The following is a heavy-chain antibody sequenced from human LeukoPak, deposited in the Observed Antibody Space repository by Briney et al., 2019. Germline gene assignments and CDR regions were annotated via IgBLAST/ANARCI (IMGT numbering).Heavy chain of an antibody. D-gene: IGHD5-24*01. CDR2: IYYSGST. Sequence: GSLRLSCAASGFTFSNYAINWVRQPPGKGLEWIGYIYYSGSTNYNPSLKSRVTISVDTSKNQFSLKLSSVTAADTAVYYCTRNRLEMATTPVFDYWGQGTLVTVSS. CDR3: TRNRLEMATTPVFDY. CDR1: GFTFSNYA. V-gene: IGHV4-59*01. J-gene: IGHJ4*02.